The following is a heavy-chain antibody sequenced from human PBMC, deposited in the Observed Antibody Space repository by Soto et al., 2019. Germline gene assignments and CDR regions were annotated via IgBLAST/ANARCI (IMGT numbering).Heavy chain of an antibody. CDR1: GFTFSNYD. D-gene: IGHD6-6*01. J-gene: IGHJ4*02. V-gene: IGHV3-30-3*01. CDR2: ISYDGSNE. Sequence: QVQLVESGGCVVQPGRSLRLSCAASGFTFSNYDMHWVRQAPGKGLGWVAVISYDGSNEYYADSVKGRFTLSRDNSKNTLYLQMNSLRAEETAVYYCASPRSIATRRSRNYWGQGTLVTVSS. CDR3: ASPRSIATRRSRNY.